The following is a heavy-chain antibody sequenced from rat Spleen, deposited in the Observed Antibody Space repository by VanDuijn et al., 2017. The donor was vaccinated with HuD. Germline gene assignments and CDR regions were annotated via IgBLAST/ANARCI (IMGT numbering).Heavy chain of an antibody. CDR1: GFTFSDYY. D-gene: IGHD5-1*01. CDR2: ISTSGGST. Sequence: EVQLVESGGGLVQPGRSMKLSCVASGFTFSDYYMAWVRQAPTMGLEWVASISTSGGSTYYRDSVKGRFTVSRDNAKSSLYLQMYSLRSEDTATYYCASLLTHYWGQGVMVTVSS. J-gene: IGHJ2*01. CDR3: ASLLTHY. V-gene: IGHV5-25*01.